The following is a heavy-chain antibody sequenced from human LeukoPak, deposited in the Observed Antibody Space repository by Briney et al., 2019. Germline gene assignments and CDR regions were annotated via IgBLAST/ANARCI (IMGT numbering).Heavy chain of an antibody. Sequence: PSETLSLTCTVSGDSIRSYYWSWVRQPPGKGLEWIGNIHYSGSTKYNPSLKSRVTISVDTSKNQFSLRVTSLTAADTAVYYCARLGALHDAFDVWGQGTLVTVSS. CDR3: ARLGALHDAFDV. V-gene: IGHV4-59*12. CDR1: GDSIRSYY. J-gene: IGHJ3*01. CDR2: IHYSGST. D-gene: IGHD3-16*01.